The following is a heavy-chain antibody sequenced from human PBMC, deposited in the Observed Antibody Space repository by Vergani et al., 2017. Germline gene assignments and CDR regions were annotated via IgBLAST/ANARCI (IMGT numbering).Heavy chain of an antibody. CDR1: GFTFSSYG. CDR3: ARGYMGSRTKYYFDY. CDR2: IWYDGSNK. V-gene: IGHV3-33*01. D-gene: IGHD5-12*01. J-gene: IGHJ4*02. Sequence: QVQLVESGGGVVQPGRSLRLSCAASGFTFSSYGMHWVRQAPGKGLEWVAVIWYDGSNKYYADSVKGRFTISRDNSKNTLYLQMNSLRAEDTAVYYCARGYMGSRTKYYFDYWGQGTLVTVSS.